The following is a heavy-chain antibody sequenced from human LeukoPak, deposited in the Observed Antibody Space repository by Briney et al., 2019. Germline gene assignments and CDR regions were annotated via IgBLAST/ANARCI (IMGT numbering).Heavy chain of an antibody. CDR1: GYTFTGYY. V-gene: IGHV1-2*02. CDR3: ARPPTQYNWNYAVNWFDP. D-gene: IGHD1-7*01. J-gene: IGHJ5*02. Sequence: GASVKVSCKASGYTFTGYYMHWVQQAPGQGLEWMGWINPNSGGTNYAQKFQGRVTMTRDTSISTAYMELSRLRSDDTAVYYCARPPTQYNWNYAVNWFDPWGQGTLVTVSS. CDR2: INPNSGGT.